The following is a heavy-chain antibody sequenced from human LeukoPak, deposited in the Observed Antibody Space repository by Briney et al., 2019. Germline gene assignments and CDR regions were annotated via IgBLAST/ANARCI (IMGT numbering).Heavy chain of an antibody. D-gene: IGHD3-10*01. V-gene: IGHV1-2*02. Sequence: GASVKVSCKASGYTFTGYYMHWVRQAPGQGLEWMGWINPNSGGTNYAQKFQGRVTMTRDTSISTAYMELSRLRSDDTAVYYCARDRYYYGSGSYLVDRYFDYWGQGTLVTVSS. CDR2: INPNSGGT. CDR3: ARDRYYYGSGSYLVDRYFDY. CDR1: GYTFTGYY. J-gene: IGHJ4*02.